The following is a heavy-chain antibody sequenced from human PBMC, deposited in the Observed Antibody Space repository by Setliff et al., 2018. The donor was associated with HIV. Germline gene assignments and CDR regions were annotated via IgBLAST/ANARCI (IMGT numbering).Heavy chain of an antibody. V-gene: IGHV4-4*02. D-gene: IGHD4-17*01. Sequence: PSETLSLTCAVSGGSISSSNWWTWVRQPPGKGLEWIGEIHHSGSTNYNPSLKSQVTISVDTSKNQFSLKLTSVTAADTAVYYCARHYQLYGDTYRYFDFWGQGTLVTVSS. CDR3: ARHYQLYGDTYRYFDF. CDR2: IHHSGST. CDR1: GGSISSSNW. J-gene: IGHJ4*02.